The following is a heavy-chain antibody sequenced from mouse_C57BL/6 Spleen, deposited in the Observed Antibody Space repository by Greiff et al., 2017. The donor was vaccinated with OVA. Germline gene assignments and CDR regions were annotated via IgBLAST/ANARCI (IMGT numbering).Heavy chain of an antibody. J-gene: IGHJ1*03. CDR1: GYTFTSYW. D-gene: IGHD1-1*01. V-gene: IGHV1-69*01. Sequence: QVQLQQPGAELVMPGASVKLSCKASGYTFTSYWMHWVKQRPGQGLEWIGEIDPSDSYTNYNQKFKGKSTLTVDKSSSTAYMQLSSLTSEDSAVYYCARRVYGRGDWYFDVWGTGTTVTVSS. CDR3: ARRVYGRGDWYFDV. CDR2: IDPSDSYT.